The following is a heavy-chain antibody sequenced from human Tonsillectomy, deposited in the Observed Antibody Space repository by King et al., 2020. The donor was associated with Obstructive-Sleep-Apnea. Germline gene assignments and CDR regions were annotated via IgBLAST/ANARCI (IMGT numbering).Heavy chain of an antibody. J-gene: IGHJ6*02. CDR3: ATSPGYYYGMDV. Sequence: VQLQESGPGLVKPSQTLSLTCTVSGGSISSGGYYWSWIRQHPGKGLEGIGYIYYSGSPYYNPSLKSRVTISVDTSKNQFSLKLSSVTAADPAVYYCATSPGYYYGMDVWGQGTTVTVSS. CDR1: GGSISSGGYY. V-gene: IGHV4-31*03. CDR2: IYYSGSP.